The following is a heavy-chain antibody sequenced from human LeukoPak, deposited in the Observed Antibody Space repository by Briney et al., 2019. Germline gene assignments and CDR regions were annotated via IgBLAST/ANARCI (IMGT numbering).Heavy chain of an antibody. V-gene: IGHV4-34*01. J-gene: IGHJ4*02. D-gene: IGHD7-27*01. CDR3: ARGISYLGGFDY. CDR2: INHSGST. CDR1: GGSISSGGYY. Sequence: PSETLSLTCAVSGGSISSGGYYWSWIRQPPGKGLEWIGEINHSGSTNYNPSLKSRVTISVDTSKNQFSLKLSSVTAADTAVYYCARGISYLGGFDYWGQGTLVTVSS.